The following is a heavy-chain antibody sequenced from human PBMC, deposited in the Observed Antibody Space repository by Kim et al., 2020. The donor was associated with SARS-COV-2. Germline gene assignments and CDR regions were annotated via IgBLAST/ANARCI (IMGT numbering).Heavy chain of an antibody. D-gene: IGHD3-22*01. CDR3: ARGSDSGYHVSNY. CDR1: GFIFSDYY. J-gene: IGHJ4*02. V-gene: IGHV3-72*01. Sequence: GGSLRLSCAASGFIFSDYYMEWVRQAPGKGLEWIGRSKNKANSYTTEYAASVRGRLTISRDASKSSLYLQMSSLKTEDTALYYCARGSDSGYHVSNYWGQGTLVTVSS. CDR2: SKNKANSYTT.